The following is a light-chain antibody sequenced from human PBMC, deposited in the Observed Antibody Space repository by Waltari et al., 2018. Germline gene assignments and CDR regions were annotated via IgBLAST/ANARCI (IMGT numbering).Light chain of an antibody. CDR2: GSS. V-gene: IGKV3-20*01. CDR1: QSVSSSY. J-gene: IGKJ1*01. CDR3: QQYGSSPRT. Sequence: EIVLTQSPGTLSLSPGERATLSCRASQSVSSSYLAWYQQKPGQAPRRLISGSSSSATGIPKRFSGSGSGTDFTLTISRLEPEDCAVYYCQQYGSSPRTFGQGTKVEIK.